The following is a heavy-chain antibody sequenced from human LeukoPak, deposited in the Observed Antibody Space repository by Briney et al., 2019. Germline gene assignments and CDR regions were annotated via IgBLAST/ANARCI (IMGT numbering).Heavy chain of an antibody. CDR3: ARSHEVVVAPKASLYWYFDL. V-gene: IGHV4-61*02. J-gene: IGHJ2*01. CDR2: IYTSGST. Sequence: SQTLSLTCTVSGGSISSGSYYWRWLRQPAGKGLEWIGRIYTSGSTNYNPSLKSRVTISVDTSKNQFSLKLSSVTAADTAVYYCARSHEVVVAPKASLYWYFDLWGRGTLVTVSS. D-gene: IGHD2-15*01. CDR1: GGSISSGSYY.